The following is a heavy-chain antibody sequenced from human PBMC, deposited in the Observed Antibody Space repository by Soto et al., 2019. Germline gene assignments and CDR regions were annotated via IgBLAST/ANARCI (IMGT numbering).Heavy chain of an antibody. D-gene: IGHD3-22*01. CDR3: ASYYDSSGYYAYYFDY. V-gene: IGHV4-30-4*01. Sequence: QVQLQESGPGLVKPSQTLSLTCTVSGGSISSGDYYWSWIRQPPGKGLEWIGYIYYSGSTYYNPSLXSXVXIXXDTSKNQFSLKLSSVTAADTAVYYCASYYDSSGYYAYYFDYWGQGTLVTVSS. CDR2: IYYSGST. J-gene: IGHJ4*02. CDR1: GGSISSGDYY.